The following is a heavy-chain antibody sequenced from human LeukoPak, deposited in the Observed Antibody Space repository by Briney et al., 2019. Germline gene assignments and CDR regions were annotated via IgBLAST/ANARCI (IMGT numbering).Heavy chain of an antibody. CDR2: INHSGST. D-gene: IGHD6-6*01. Sequence: SDTLSLTCAVYGGSFSGYYWSWIRQPPGKGLEWIGEINHSGSTNYNPSLKSRVTISVDTSKNQFSLKLSSVTAADTAVYYCARRSIAARPRWFDPWGQGTLVTVSS. V-gene: IGHV4-34*01. CDR3: ARRSIAARPRWFDP. CDR1: GGSFSGYY. J-gene: IGHJ5*02.